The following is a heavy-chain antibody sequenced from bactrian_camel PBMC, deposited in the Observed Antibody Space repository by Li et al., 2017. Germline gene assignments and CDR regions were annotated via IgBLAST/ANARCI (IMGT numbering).Heavy chain of an antibody. D-gene: IGHD6*01. V-gene: IGHV3S53*01. CDR1: GYSVRFAC. J-gene: IGHJ4*01. Sequence: HVQLVESGGASVQTGGSLRLSCAPSGYSVRFACMGWFRQAPGKEREEVAHIDSDGTIYAESVKGRFTVYKDSDQHIMYLQMDNVQPDDAGTYRCVAESLCKWLGNTESYFGQGTQVTVS. CDR2: IDSDGT.